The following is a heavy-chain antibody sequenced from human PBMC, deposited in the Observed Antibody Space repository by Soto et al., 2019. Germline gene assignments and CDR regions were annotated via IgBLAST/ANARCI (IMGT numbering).Heavy chain of an antibody. CDR2: MNPNSGNT. CDR3: ARGYCSGGSCYLPAQTPFDY. CDR1: GYTFTSYD. J-gene: IGHJ4*02. V-gene: IGHV1-8*01. Sequence: ASVKVSCKASGYTFTSYDINWVRQATGQGLEWMGWMNPNSGNTGYAQKFQGRVTMTRNTSISTAYMELSSLRSEGTAVYYCARGYCSGGSCYLPAQTPFDYWGQGTLVTVSS. D-gene: IGHD2-15*01.